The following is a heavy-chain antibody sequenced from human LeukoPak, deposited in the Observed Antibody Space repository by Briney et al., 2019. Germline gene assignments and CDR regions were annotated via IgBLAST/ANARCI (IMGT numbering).Heavy chain of an antibody. D-gene: IGHD3-22*01. CDR2: IYDSGST. CDR3: ARERVYYDGSGYKTAEYFQH. J-gene: IGHJ1*01. CDR1: GGSISSGGYS. Sequence: SQTLSLTCAVSGGSISSGGYSWSWIRQPPGKGLEWIGYIYDSGSTYYNPSLKSRVTISVDRSKNQFSLKLSSVTAADTAVYYCARERVYYDGSGYKTAEYFQHWGQGTLVTVSS. V-gene: IGHV4-30-2*01.